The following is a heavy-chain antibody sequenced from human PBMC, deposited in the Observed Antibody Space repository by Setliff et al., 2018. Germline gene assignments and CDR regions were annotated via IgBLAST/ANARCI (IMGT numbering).Heavy chain of an antibody. J-gene: IGHJ4*02. CDR2: ISPYSGNT. Sequence: ASVHVSCKASGYTFTDYGVTWVRQAPGQGLEWVGWISPYSGNTYYAPKFQGRITMTTDTSTTTAYMELKSLRSDDTAIYYCSRLVRYCTRTSCQRLSGDDYWGQGALVTVSS. D-gene: IGHD2-2*01. CDR1: GYTFTDYG. V-gene: IGHV1-18*01. CDR3: SRLVRYCTRTSCQRLSGDDY.